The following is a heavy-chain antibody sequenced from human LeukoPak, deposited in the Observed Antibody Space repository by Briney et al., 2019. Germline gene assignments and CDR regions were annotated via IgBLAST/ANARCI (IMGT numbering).Heavy chain of an antibody. CDR3: ARVEWLRRKGLDY. CDR1: GGSFSGYY. V-gene: IGHV4-34*01. Sequence: PSETLSLTCAVYGGSFSGYYWSWIRQPPGKGLEWIGEINHSGSTNYNPSLKSRVTISVDTSKNQFSLKLSSVTAADTAVYYCARVEWLRRKGLDYWGQGTLVTVSS. J-gene: IGHJ4*02. D-gene: IGHD5-12*01. CDR2: INHSGST.